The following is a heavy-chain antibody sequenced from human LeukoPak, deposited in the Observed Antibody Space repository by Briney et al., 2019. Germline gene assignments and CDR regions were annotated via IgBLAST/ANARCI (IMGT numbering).Heavy chain of an antibody. J-gene: IGHJ5*02. CDR3: ARASPVYYDSSGYTYNWFDP. V-gene: IGHV1-69*13. CDR1: GGTFSSYA. CDR2: IIPIFGTA. Sequence: GASVKVSCKASGGTFSSYAISWVRQAPGQGLEWMRGIIPIFGTANYAQKFQGRVTITADESTSTAYMELSSLRSEDTAVYYCARASPVYYDSSGYTYNWFDPWGQGTLVTVSS. D-gene: IGHD3-22*01.